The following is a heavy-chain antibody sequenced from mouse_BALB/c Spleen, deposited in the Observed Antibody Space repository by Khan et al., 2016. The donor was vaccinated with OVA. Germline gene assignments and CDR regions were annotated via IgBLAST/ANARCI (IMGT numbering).Heavy chain of an antibody. J-gene: IGHJ3*01. D-gene: IGHD2-2*01. CDR2: IFPGSVST. CDR3: ARGGYGGFAY. CDR1: GYTFSSYW. V-gene: IGHV1-9*01. Sequence: QVQLQQSGGDLMKPGASVKISCKATGYTFSSYWIEWVKQRPGHGLEWIGQIFPGSVSTTYNEKFKGKATFTADPSSNTAYMQLSSLTSEDSAVYYCARGGYGGFAYWGQGTLVTVSA.